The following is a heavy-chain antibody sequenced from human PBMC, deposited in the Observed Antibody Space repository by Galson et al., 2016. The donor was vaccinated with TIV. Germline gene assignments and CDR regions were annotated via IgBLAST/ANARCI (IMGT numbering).Heavy chain of an antibody. D-gene: IGHD3-10*01. CDR3: ARAATSYGSTMGV. Sequence: SLRLSCAASEFTISDYWMSWVRQAPGKGLEWVANIKEDGSEKYYVDSVNGRFTISRDNAKNSLYLQMNSLRAEDAAVYYCARAATSYGSTMGVWGQGTTVVVSS. J-gene: IGHJ6*02. CDR2: IKEDGSEK. V-gene: IGHV3-7*01. CDR1: EFTISDYW.